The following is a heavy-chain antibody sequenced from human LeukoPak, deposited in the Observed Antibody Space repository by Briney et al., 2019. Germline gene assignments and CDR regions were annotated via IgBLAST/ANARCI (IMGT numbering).Heavy chain of an antibody. V-gene: IGHV1-46*01. CDR1: GYTFTSFY. CDR2: INPSGSDT. J-gene: IGHJ4*02. CDR3: AREYCSGGSCYSGYYFDY. Sequence: ASEKVSCKASGYTFTSFYMHWVRQAPGQGLEWMGIINPSGSDTTYAQKFQGRVTITADESTSTAYMELSSLRSEDTAVYYCAREYCSGGSCYSGYYFDYWGQGTLVTVSS. D-gene: IGHD2-15*01.